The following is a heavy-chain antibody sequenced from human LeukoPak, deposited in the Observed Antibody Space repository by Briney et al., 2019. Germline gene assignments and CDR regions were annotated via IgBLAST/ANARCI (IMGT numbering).Heavy chain of an antibody. V-gene: IGHV3-21*01. CDR2: ISSSSSCI. J-gene: IGHJ4*02. CDR1: GFTFSSYS. CDR3: ARDLRAMVRGVIHY. Sequence: GGSLRLSCAASGFTFSSYSMNWVRQAPGKGLEWVSSISSSSSCIYYADSVKGRFTISRDNAKNSLYLQMNSLRAEDTAVYYCARDLRAMVRGVIHYWGQGTLVTVSS. D-gene: IGHD3-10*01.